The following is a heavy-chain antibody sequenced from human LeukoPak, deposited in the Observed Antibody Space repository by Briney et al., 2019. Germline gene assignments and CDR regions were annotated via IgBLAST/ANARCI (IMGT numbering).Heavy chain of an antibody. CDR2: FDPEDGET. Sequence: GASVKVSCKVSGYTLTELSMHWVRQAPGKGLEWMGGFDPEDGETIYAQKFQGRVTMTEDTSTDTAYMELSSLRSEDTAAYYCATSASSGYSNDAFDIWGQGTMVTVSS. J-gene: IGHJ3*02. V-gene: IGHV1-24*01. CDR3: ATSASSGYSNDAFDI. CDR1: GYTLTELS. D-gene: IGHD3-22*01.